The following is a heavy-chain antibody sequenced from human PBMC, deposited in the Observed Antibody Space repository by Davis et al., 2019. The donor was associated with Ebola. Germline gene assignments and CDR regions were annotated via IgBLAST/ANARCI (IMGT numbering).Heavy chain of an antibody. J-gene: IGHJ6*03. CDR3: ARSCISARCYLLYAMDV. CDR1: VYTFPGYY. D-gene: IGHD2-2*01. Sequence: ASVQVSCKASVYTFPGYYIHWVRQAPGQGLEWMGQINPNSCDTSYAQRFQGTVTITRDTSTSTAYMELSRLRSDDTAMYYCARSCISARCYLLYAMDVWGKGTTVTVSS. CDR2: INPNSCDT. V-gene: IGHV1-2*06.